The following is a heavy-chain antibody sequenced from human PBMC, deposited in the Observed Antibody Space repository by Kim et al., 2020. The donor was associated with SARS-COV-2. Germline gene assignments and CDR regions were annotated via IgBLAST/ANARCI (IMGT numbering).Heavy chain of an antibody. CDR2: T. CDR3: ARVLDGDPFDY. J-gene: IGHJ4*02. D-gene: IGHD4-17*01. V-gene: IGHV4-4*02. Sequence: TNYNPSLKSRVTISVDKSKNQFSLKLSSVTAADTAVYYCARVLDGDPFDYWGQGTLVTVSS.